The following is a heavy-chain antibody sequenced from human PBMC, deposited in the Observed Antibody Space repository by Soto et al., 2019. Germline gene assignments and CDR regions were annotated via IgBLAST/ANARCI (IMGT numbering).Heavy chain of an antibody. D-gene: IGHD2-2*01. CDR1: VGSFSCYY. J-gene: IGHJ4*02. V-gene: IGHV4-34*01. CDR3: ARGPAXTVAVERDAPDKDYLDY. CDR2: IHHSGST. Sequence: PSETLSLTCAVYVGSFSCYYWSWLRQSPGKGLEWIGEIHHSGSTNYNPSLKSRVTISVDTSKNQFSLRLSSVTAADTGVYYCARGPAXTVAVERDAPDKDYLDYWGQGNVVTVSS.